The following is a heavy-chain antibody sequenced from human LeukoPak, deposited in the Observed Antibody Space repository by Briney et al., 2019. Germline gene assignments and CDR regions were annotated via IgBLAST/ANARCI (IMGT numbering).Heavy chain of an antibody. CDR1: GFTFSSYA. CDR2: ISGSGGST. CDR3: AKDLGYCSGGSCYSNSYYYGMDV. V-gene: IGHV3-23*01. Sequence: GGSLRLSCAASGFTFSSYAMSWVRQAPGRGLEWVSAISGSGGSTYYADSVKGRFTISRGNSKNTLYLQMNSLRAEDSAVYYCAKDLGYCSGGSCYSNSYYYGMDVWGQGTTVTVSS. J-gene: IGHJ6*02. D-gene: IGHD2-15*01.